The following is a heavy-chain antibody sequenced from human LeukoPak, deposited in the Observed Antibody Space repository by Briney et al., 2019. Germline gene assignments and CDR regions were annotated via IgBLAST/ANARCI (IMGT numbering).Heavy chain of an antibody. V-gene: IGHV4-59*01. Sequence: PSETLSLTCTVSGGSISSYYWSWIRQPPGKGLEWIGYIYYSGSTNYNPSLKSRVTISVDTSKNQFSLKLSSVTAADTAVYYCARDRESYYRGSYYGMDVWGQGTTVTVSS. CDR2: IYYSGST. J-gene: IGHJ6*02. CDR3: ARDRESYYRGSYYGMDV. D-gene: IGHD1-26*01. CDR1: GGSISSYY.